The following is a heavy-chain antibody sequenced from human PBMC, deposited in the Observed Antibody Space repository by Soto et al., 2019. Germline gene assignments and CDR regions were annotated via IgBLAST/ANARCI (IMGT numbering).Heavy chain of an antibody. CDR1: GGTFSSYA. Sequence: SVKVSCKASGGTFSSYAISWVRQAPGQGLEWMGGIIPIFGTANYAQKFQGRVTITADESTSTAYMELSSLRSEDTAVYYCARAGPPWIQLWYFDYWGQGTLVTVSS. D-gene: IGHD5-18*01. V-gene: IGHV1-69*13. CDR2: IIPIFGTA. CDR3: ARAGPPWIQLWYFDY. J-gene: IGHJ4*02.